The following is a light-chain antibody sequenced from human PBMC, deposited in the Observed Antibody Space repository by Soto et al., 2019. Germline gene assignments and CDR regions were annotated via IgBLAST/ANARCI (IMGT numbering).Light chain of an antibody. J-gene: IGKJ4*01. CDR2: AAS. Sequence: IQVTQSPSSLSASVGDRVTITCRASQGITSYLAWYQQKPGKAPKLLIYAASALQTGVSSRFSGSGYGTDFALTISNLQPEDFATYFGQQLYSYPLTFGGGTTVE. CDR3: QQLYSYPLT. V-gene: IGKV1-9*01. CDR1: QGITSY.